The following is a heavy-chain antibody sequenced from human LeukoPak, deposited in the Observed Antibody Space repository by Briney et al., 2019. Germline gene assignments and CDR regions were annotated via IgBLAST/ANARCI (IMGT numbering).Heavy chain of an antibody. CDR3: ARDSGTSGEVKFDP. CDR1: GGSISSFY. D-gene: IGHD3-10*01. V-gene: IGHV4-4*07. J-gene: IGHJ5*02. Sequence: PSETLSLTCSVSGGSISSFYCNWMRQPAGKGLEWIGRIYTSGTTTYNPSLKSRVTMSVDTSKNQFSLKLSSVTAADTAVYYCARDSGTSGEVKFDPWGQGTLVTVSS. CDR2: IYTSGTT.